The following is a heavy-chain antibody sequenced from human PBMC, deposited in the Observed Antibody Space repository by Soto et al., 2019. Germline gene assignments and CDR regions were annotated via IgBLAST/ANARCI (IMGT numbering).Heavy chain of an antibody. V-gene: IGHV3-23*01. J-gene: IGHJ5*02. CDR2: IYGNGDTT. CDR3: AKRIIDGANWSSLGP. D-gene: IGHD1-1*01. Sequence: QPGGSLRLSCAGSGFIFSGYAMTWVRQAPGKGLEWVSTIYGNGDTTFYADSVKGRFTISRGNSKNTLYLQMNSLRVDDTAVYYCAKRIIDGANWSSLGPWGPGTLVTVSS. CDR1: GFIFSGYA.